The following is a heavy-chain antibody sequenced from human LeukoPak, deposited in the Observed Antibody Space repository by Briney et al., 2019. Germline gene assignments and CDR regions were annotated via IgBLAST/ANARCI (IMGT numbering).Heavy chain of an antibody. Sequence: GASVKVSCKASGYTFTSYDINWVRQATGQGLEWMGWMNPNSGNTGYAQKFQGRVTMTRNTSISTAYMELSSLRSEDTAVYYCARGKRWQQLVFSYYFDYWGQGTLVTVSS. J-gene: IGHJ4*02. CDR2: MNPNSGNT. CDR3: ARGKRWQQLVFSYYFDY. D-gene: IGHD6-13*01. V-gene: IGHV1-8*01. CDR1: GYTFTSYD.